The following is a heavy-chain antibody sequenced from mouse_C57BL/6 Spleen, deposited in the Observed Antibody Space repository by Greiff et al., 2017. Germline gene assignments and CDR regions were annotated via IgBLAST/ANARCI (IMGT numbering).Heavy chain of an antibody. Sequence: VQLKESGPGLVKPSQSLSLTCSVTGYSITSGYYWNWIRQFPGNKLEWMGYISYDGSNNYNPSLKNRISITRDTSKNQFFLKLNSVTTEDTATYYCARVQTGHYFVYWGQGTTLTVSS. D-gene: IGHD4-1*01. CDR3: ARVQTGHYFVY. CDR1: GYSITSGYY. V-gene: IGHV3-6*01. J-gene: IGHJ2*01. CDR2: ISYDGSN.